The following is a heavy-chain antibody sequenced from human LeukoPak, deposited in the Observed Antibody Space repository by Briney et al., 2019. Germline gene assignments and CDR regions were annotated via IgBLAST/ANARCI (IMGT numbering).Heavy chain of an antibody. CDR3: ARVSTTVSLAIDY. CDR2: ISSSRYT. CDR1: GFTVSSNH. D-gene: IGHD4-11*01. J-gene: IGHJ4*02. V-gene: IGHV3-21*06. Sequence: PGGSLRLSCAASGFTVSSNHVNWVRQAPGKGLEWVSVISSSRYTYYADSVEGRFTISRDNANNSLYLQMNSLRAEDTAVYYCARVSTTVSLAIDYWGQGTLVTVST.